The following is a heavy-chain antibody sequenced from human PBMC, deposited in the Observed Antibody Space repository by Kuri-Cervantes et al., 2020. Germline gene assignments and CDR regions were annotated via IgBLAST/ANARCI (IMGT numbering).Heavy chain of an antibody. J-gene: IGHJ6*03. Sequence: GESLKISCAASGFTFSDYYMSWIRQAPGKGLDWISYISSSGYTIYYADSVKGRFTISRDNAKNSLHLQMNSLRAEDTAVYYCARLLRGSNPYYYYMDVWGKGTTVTVSS. CDR1: GFTFSDYY. CDR2: ISSSGYTI. CDR3: ARLLRGSNPYYYYMDV. V-gene: IGHV3-11*04. D-gene: IGHD3-10*01.